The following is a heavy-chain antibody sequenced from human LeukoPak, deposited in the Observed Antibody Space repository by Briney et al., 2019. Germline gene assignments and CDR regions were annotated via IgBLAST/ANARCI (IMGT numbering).Heavy chain of an antibody. V-gene: IGHV5-51*01. J-gene: IGHJ4*02. CDR2: IYPGDSYA. Sequence: GESLKVSCKGSGYNFVNYWVGWVRQVPGKGLEWMGIIYPGDSYARYSPSFQGQVTISVDKSINTAYLQWGSLTASDTAIYFCATNIVLVPGAVNPLIFFDYWGQGTLVTVSS. D-gene: IGHD2-2*01. CDR3: ATNIVLVPGAVNPLIFFDY. CDR1: GYNFVNYW.